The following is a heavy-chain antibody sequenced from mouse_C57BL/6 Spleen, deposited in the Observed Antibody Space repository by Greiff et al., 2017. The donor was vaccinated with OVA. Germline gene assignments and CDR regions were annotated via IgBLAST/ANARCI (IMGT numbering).Heavy chain of an antibody. CDR2: IRLKSDNYAT. Sequence: EVKLMESGGGLVQPGGSMKLSCVASGFTFSNYWMNWVRQSPEKGLEWVAQIRLKSDNYATHYAESVNGRFTISRDDSKSSVYLQMNNLRAEDTGIYYCTGDYGNYERAWFAYWGQGTLVTVSA. CDR3: TGDYGNYERAWFAY. D-gene: IGHD2-1*01. CDR1: GFTFSNYW. J-gene: IGHJ3*01. V-gene: IGHV6-3*01.